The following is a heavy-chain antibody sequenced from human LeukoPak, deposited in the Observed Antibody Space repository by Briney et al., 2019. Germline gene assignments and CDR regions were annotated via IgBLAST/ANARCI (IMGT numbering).Heavy chain of an antibody. CDR1: GYSFTGYH. V-gene: IGHV1-2*02. D-gene: IGHD2-21*01. CDR2: INTNSGDT. Sequence: ASVKVSCKASGYSFTGYHLLWVRQAPGQGLEWMGWINTNSGDTNYAQEFQGRVTMTRDTSINTVYMELSRLTFDDTAVYFCARWVGMGNWFDHWGQGTLVTVSS. CDR3: ARWVGMGNWFDH. J-gene: IGHJ5*02.